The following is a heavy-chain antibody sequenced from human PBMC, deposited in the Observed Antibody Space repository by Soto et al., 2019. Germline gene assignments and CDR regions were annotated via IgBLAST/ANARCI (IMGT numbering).Heavy chain of an antibody. D-gene: IGHD6-13*01. V-gene: IGHV1-46*01. CDR3: IIDSVTLTAAASYYYYMDV. Sequence: ASVKVSCKASGYTFTSYYMHWVRQAPGRGLEWMGIINPSGGSTTYEQKFQGRVTMTRDTSTSTVYMELSSLRSEDTAVYYCIIDSVTLTAAASYYYYMDVWGKGTTVTVSS. CDR2: INPSGGST. CDR1: GYTFTSYY. J-gene: IGHJ6*03.